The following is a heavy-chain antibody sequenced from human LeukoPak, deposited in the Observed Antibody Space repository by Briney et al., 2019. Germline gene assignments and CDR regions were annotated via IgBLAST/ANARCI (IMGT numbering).Heavy chain of an antibody. V-gene: IGHV5-51*01. D-gene: IGHD7-27*01. Sequence: GESLRISCKGSGYSFPNHWIGWARQMPGKGLEWMGFIYPGDSDTRYSPSFQGQVTISVDKSISTAYLQWSSLKASDTAMYYCARRRLGGSATVGTFYFDPWGPGTLVIVSS. CDR3: ARRRLGGSATVGTFYFDP. CDR1: GYSFPNHW. CDR2: IYPGDSDT. J-gene: IGHJ5*02.